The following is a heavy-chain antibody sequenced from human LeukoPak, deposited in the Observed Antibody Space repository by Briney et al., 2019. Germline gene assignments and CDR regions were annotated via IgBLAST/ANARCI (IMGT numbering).Heavy chain of an antibody. CDR2: ISSSGSA. Sequence: SETLSLTCTVSGGSISNYYWTWIRQPAGKGLEWIGRISSSGSADYNPSLKSRVAMSVDTSKNQFSLKLTSVTAADTAVYYCARGTAFSWNIFDYWGQGTLVTVSS. J-gene: IGHJ4*02. CDR3: ARGTAFSWNIFDY. CDR1: GGSISNYY. V-gene: IGHV4-4*07. D-gene: IGHD1/OR15-1a*01.